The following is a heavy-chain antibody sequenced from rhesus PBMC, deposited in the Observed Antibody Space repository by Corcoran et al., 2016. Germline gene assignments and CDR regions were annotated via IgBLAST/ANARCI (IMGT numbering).Heavy chain of an antibody. V-gene: IGHV4-127*01. J-gene: IGHJ6*01. CDR2: ICGRSGTT. D-gene: IGHD3-16*01. Sequence: QVHLQESGPGLVKPSETLSLPCAVSGYSISSAFGWSWISLPPGHGPGWIGYICGRSGTTNYNPSLKSRVTISKDTSKNQLSLKLRSVTAADTAVYYCARELYYYSDRFYGLDPWGQGVVVTVSS. CDR1: GYSISSAFG. CDR3: ARELYYYSDRFYGLDP.